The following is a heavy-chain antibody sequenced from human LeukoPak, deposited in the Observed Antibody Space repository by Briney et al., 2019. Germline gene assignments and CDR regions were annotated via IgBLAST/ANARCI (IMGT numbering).Heavy chain of an antibody. CDR1: GFIFSSYS. J-gene: IGHJ6*02. CDR3: GREDHYAMDV. CDR2: INSDGSST. Sequence: GGSLRLSCAASGFIFSSYSVHWVRQAPGKGLVWVSRINSDGSSTRYADSVKGRFTISRDNAKNTLFLQMNSLRAEDTAVYYCGREDHYAMDVWGQGTTVTVSS. V-gene: IGHV3-74*01.